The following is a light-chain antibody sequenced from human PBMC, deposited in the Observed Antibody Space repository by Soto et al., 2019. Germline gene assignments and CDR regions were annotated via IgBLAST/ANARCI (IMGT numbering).Light chain of an antibody. Sequence: QSVLTQPPSVSAAPGQKVTISCSGSSSNIGNNYVSWYQQLPGTAPKLLISDNNKRPSGIPDRFSGSKSGTSATLGITGLQTGDEADYYCAAWDTSLSVYVVFGGGTKVTVL. CDR2: DNN. J-gene: IGLJ2*01. V-gene: IGLV1-51*01. CDR1: SSNIGNNY. CDR3: AAWDTSLSVYVV.